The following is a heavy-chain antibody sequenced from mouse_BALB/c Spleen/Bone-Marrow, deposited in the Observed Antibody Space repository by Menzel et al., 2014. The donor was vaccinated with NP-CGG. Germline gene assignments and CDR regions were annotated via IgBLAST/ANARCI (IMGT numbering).Heavy chain of an antibody. CDR1: GFNIKDTY. D-gene: IGHD2-4*01. V-gene: IGHV14-3*02. CDR2: IVPANGNT. J-gene: IGHJ2*01. CDR3: TGYDYVFWFGC. Sequence: VHIQQSGAELVKPGASVKLSCTTSGFNIKDTYMHWVKLRPEQGLEWIGRIVPANGNTKYAPKFQGKATITADTSSNTAYLQLSRLTSEDAAVYFSTGYDYVFWFGCWGQGTTLTVSS.